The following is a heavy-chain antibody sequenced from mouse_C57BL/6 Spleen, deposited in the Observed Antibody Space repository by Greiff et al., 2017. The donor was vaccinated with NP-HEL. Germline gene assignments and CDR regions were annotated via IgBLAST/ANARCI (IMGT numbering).Heavy chain of an antibody. CDR1: GFTFSSYA. Sequence: DVKLVESGGGLVKPGGSLKLSCAASGFTFSSYAMSWVRQTPEKRLEWVATISDGGGYTYYPDNVKGRITISRDNAKNNLYLQMSHLKSEDAAMYYGAREDGNYSYYFDYWGQGTTLTVSS. V-gene: IGHV5-4*01. D-gene: IGHD2-1*01. J-gene: IGHJ2*01. CDR2: ISDGGGYT. CDR3: AREDGNYSYYFDY.